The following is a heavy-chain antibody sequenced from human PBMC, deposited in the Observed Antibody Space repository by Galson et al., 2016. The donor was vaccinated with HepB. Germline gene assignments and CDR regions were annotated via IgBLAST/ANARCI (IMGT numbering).Heavy chain of an antibody. CDR2: TYYRSKWYN. D-gene: IGHD4-17*01. Sequence: CAISGDSVSSNSAAWHWIRQSPSRGLEWLGRTYYRSKWYNDYAVSVKSRIAINPDTSKNQLSLQLNSVTPEDTAVYYCAREATVTRGAFDMWGQGTLVIVSS. V-gene: IGHV6-1*01. J-gene: IGHJ4*02. CDR3: AREATVTRGAFDM. CDR1: GDSVSSNSAA.